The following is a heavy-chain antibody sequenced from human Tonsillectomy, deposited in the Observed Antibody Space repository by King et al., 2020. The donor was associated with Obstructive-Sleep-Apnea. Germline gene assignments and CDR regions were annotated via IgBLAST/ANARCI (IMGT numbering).Heavy chain of an antibody. V-gene: IGHV3-30*04. J-gene: IGHJ4*02. CDR3: AGSLEMATILGGFDY. Sequence: QLVQSGGGVVQPGRSLRLSCAASGFTFSRYAMHWVRQAPGKGLVWVTVISYDGSYKYYADSVKGRFTISRDNSKNTLYLQMNSLRAEDTALYYCAGSLEMATILGGFDYWGQGTLVTVSS. CDR2: ISYDGSYK. D-gene: IGHD5-24*01. CDR1: GFTFSRYA.